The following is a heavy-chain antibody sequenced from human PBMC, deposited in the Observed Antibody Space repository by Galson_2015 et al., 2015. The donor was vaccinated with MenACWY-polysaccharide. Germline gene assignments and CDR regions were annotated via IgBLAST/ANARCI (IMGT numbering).Heavy chain of an antibody. CDR2: ISSSSSYI. CDR1: GFTFSSYS. CDR3: ARGSYFDWLGEANWFDP. D-gene: IGHD3-9*01. Sequence: SLRLSCAASGFTFSSYSMNWVRQAPGKGLEWVSSISSSSSYIYYADSVKGRFTISRGNAKNSLYLQMNSLRAEDTAVYYCARGSYFDWLGEANWFDPWGQGTLVTVSS. J-gene: IGHJ5*02. V-gene: IGHV3-21*01.